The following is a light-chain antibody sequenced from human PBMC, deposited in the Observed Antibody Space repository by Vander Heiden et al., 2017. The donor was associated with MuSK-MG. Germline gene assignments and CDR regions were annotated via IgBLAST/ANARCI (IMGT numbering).Light chain of an antibody. V-gene: IGLV3-1*01. Sequence: SYELTQPPSVSVSTGQTASITCSGDKLGDKYACWYQQKPGQSPGRVIYQDSKRPSGIPERFSGSNSGKTATLTISGTQAMDEADYYCQAWNSSTVVFGGGTKLTVL. CDR2: QDS. J-gene: IGLJ2*01. CDR1: KLGDKY. CDR3: QAWNSSTVV.